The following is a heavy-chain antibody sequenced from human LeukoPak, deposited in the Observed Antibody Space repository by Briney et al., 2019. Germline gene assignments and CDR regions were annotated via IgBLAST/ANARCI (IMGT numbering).Heavy chain of an antibody. CDR1: GGSFSDYY. CDR2: INHRGNT. CDR3: ARDRYCTSTRCYPDAFDI. D-gene: IGHD2-2*01. V-gene: IGHV4-34*01. J-gene: IGHJ3*02. Sequence: SGTLSLTCAVFGGSFSDYYWSWIRQPPGKGLEWIGEINHRGNTNHNPSLKSRVTISVDTSKNQFSLKLSSLTAADTAVYYCARDRYCTSTRCYPDAFDIWGQGTMVTVS.